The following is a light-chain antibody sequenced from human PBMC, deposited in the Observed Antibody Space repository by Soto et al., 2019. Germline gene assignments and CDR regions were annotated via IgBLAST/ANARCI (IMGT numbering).Light chain of an antibody. V-gene: IGKV1-17*03. CDR2: GAS. J-gene: IGKJ4*01. CDR3: LQYNSYPFT. CDR1: QGIRNS. Sequence: DIQMTQSPSAMSASLGVRVTNTCWASQGIRNSLAWFQQKPGKVPKRLIYGASTLQSGAPSRFSGSASGAAFTLTISSLQPEDFATYYCLQYNSYPFTFGRGTKVDIK.